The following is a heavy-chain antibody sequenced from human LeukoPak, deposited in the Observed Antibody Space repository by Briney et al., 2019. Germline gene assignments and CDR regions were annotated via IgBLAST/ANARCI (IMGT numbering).Heavy chain of an antibody. J-gene: IGHJ3*01. Sequence: GGSLRLSCAASGFTFSNYWMHWVRQAPGKGLVWVSRINRDGSSTDYLDSVKGRFTISRDNARNTLYLQMNSLRAEETAVYYCARVPYVFDLWGQGTMVTVSS. V-gene: IGHV3-74*01. CDR1: GFTFSNYW. CDR3: ARVPYVFDL. CDR2: INRDGSST.